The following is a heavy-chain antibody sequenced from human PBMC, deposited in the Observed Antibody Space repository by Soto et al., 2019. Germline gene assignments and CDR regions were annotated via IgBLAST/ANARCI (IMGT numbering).Heavy chain of an antibody. D-gene: IGHD6-19*01. CDR3: SRRSSGWDFDY. Sequence: EVQLLESGGGLVQPGGYLRLSCAASGFTFSSYAMCWVRQAPGKGLEWVSVISGSGGSTYYADSVKGRFTISRDNSKNTLYLQMNSLRGEDTAVYYCSRRSSGWDFDYWGQGTLVTVSS. J-gene: IGHJ4*02. CDR2: ISGSGGST. CDR1: GFTFSSYA. V-gene: IGHV3-23*01.